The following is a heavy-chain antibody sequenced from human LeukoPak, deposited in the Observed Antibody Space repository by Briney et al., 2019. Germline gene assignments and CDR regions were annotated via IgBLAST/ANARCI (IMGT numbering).Heavy chain of an antibody. CDR2: ISGTGGST. D-gene: IGHD6-13*01. CDR3: AKFSGSSWYGEVDY. V-gene: IGHV3-23*01. CDR1: GFTFSSYA. J-gene: IGHJ4*02. Sequence: QAGGSLRLSCAASGFTFSSYAMSWVRQAPGKGLEWVSAISGTGGSTYYADSVKGRFAISRDNSKNTLYLQMNSLRAEDTAVYYCAKFSGSSWYGEVDYWGQGTLVTVSS.